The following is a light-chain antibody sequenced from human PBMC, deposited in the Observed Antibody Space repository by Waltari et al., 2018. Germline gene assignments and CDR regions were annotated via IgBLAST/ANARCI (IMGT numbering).Light chain of an antibody. CDR2: DVS. CDR3: SSYTSARTWV. CDR1: SSHVGGYKY. V-gene: IGLV2-14*03. J-gene: IGLJ3*02. Sequence: QSALTQPASVSGSPGQSITISCTGTSSHVGGYKYVSWHQKHPGKAPKLIIYDVSNRPSGVSNRFSGSKSGNTASLTISGLQAEDEAEYFCSSYTSARTWVFGGGTKLTVL.